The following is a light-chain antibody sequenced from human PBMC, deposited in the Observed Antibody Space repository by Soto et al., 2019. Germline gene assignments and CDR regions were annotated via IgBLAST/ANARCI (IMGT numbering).Light chain of an antibody. CDR1: SSDIGAYNF. V-gene: IGLV2-14*03. J-gene: IGLJ2*01. Sequence: QPALTQPASGSGSPGQSITISCTGTSSDIGAYNFVSWYQQHPGKAPKLMLYDVNIRPSGVSNRFSGSKSGNTASLTISGLQAEDEADYYCTSWTTSTTMIFGGGTKVTV. CDR3: TSWTTSTTMI. CDR2: DVN.